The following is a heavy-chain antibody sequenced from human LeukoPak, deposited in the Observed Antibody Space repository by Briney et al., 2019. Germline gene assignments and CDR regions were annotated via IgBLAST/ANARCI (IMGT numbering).Heavy chain of an antibody. CDR1: GGSISSYY. J-gene: IGHJ6*03. CDR3: ARSLGGWGYYYYYYMDV. CDR2: IYYSGST. V-gene: IGHV4-59*01. Sequence: SETLSLTCTVSGGSISSYYWSWIRQPPGKGLEWIGYIYYSGSTNYNPSLKSRVTISVDTSKNQFSLKLSSVTAADTAVYYCARSLGGWGYYYYYYMDVWGKGTTVTISS. D-gene: IGHD2-8*01.